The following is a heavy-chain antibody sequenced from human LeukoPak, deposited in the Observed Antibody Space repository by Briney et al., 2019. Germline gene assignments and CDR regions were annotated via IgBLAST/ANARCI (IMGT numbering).Heavy chain of an antibody. CDR1: GGSISSGGYS. D-gene: IGHD6-19*01. J-gene: IGHJ5*02. V-gene: IGHV4-30-2*01. CDR3: AGVATVAGTLDP. Sequence: PSETLSLTCAVSGGSISSGGYSWSWIRQPPGKGLEWIGYIYHSGSTYYNPSLKSRVTISVDRSKNQFSLKLSSVTAADTAVYYCAGVATVAGTLDPWGQGTLVTVSS. CDR2: IYHSGST.